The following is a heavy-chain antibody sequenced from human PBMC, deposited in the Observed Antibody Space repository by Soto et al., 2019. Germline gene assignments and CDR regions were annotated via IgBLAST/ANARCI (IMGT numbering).Heavy chain of an antibody. V-gene: IGHV1-46*01. CDR3: AREKMLRAPFDY. CDR1: GYTFTSYY. J-gene: IGHJ4*02. Sequence: ASVKVSCKTSGYTFTSYYIHWVRQAPGQGLEWMGIINPSGGSTSYAQEFQGRVTMTRDTSTSTVYMELSSLRSEDTAVYYCAREKMLRAPFDYWGQGALVTVSS. CDR2: INPSGGST. D-gene: IGHD3-10*01.